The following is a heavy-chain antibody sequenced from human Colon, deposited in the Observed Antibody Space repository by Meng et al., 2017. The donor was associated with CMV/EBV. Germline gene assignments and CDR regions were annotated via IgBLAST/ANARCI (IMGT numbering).Heavy chain of an antibody. CDR2: TYSSGST. CDR3: ARAPGNYLSPYYFDF. J-gene: IGHJ4*02. Sequence: GGSLRLSCAASGFTVSSNYMSWVRQAPGKGLEWVTITYSSGSTEYADSVKGRFTVSRDDAKNSLYLQMDSLRAEDTAVYYCARAPGNYLSPYYFDFWGQGTLVTVSS. CDR1: GFTVSSNY. V-gene: IGHV3-66*01. D-gene: IGHD1-14*01.